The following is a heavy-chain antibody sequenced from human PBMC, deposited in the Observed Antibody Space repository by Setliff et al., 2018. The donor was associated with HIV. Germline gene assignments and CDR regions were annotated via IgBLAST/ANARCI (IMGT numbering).Heavy chain of an antibody. Sequence: PSETLSLTCAVYGGSFSGYYWSWIRQPPGKGLEWIGEINHSGSTNYNPSLTGRVSVSVDTSKSQFSLKLTNVTAADAAVYYCARAVCPSLNCYSFFNYWGHGSLVTVSS. CDR2: INHSGST. D-gene: IGHD2-15*01. CDR3: ARAVCPSLNCYSFFNY. V-gene: IGHV4-34*01. CDR1: GGSFSGYY. J-gene: IGHJ4*01.